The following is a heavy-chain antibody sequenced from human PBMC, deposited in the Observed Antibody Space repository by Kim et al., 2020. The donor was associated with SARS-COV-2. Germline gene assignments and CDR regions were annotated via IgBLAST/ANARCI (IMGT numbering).Heavy chain of an antibody. V-gene: IGHV3-7*01. CDR1: GFTFSSYW. Sequence: GGSLRLSCAASGFTFSSYWMSWVRQAPGKGLEWVANIKQDGSEKYYVDSVKGRFTISRDNAKNSLYLQMNSLRAEDTAVYYCARDSHRHMVATGYVNFDYWGQGTLVTVSS. CDR2: IKQDGSEK. J-gene: IGHJ4*02. D-gene: IGHD5-12*01. CDR3: ARDSHRHMVATGYVNFDY.